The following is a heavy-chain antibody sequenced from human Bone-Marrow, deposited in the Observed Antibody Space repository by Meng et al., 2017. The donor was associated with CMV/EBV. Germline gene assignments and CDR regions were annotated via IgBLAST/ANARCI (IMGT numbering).Heavy chain of an antibody. V-gene: IGHV2-70D*14. CDR2: IDWDDDK. Sequence: SGPTLVKPRQTLTLTCTFSGFSLSSSGLGVGWMRQTPGKALEWLARIDWDDDKFYSTSLKTRLTISKDTSKNQVVLTMTNMDPVDTATYYCARISVVPAAVDAFDIWGQGTMVAVSS. CDR3: ARISVVPAAVDAFDI. J-gene: IGHJ3*02. CDR1: GFSLSSSGLG. D-gene: IGHD2-2*01.